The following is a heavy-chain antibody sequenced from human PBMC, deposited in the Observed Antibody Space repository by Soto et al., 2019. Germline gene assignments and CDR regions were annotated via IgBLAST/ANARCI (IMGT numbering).Heavy chain of an antibody. J-gene: IGHJ4*02. CDR2: IWGDGSDK. CDR3: ARSADCTGTSGHLRGPFDS. D-gene: IGHD2-8*02. V-gene: IGHV3-33*01. CDR1: GLTFSLYA. Sequence: GGSLRLSCAASGLTFSLYAIHWVRQAPGKGLEWVAAIWGDGSDKKYADSVKGRFTVSRDNSKNTLYLQMNSLRDEDTAVYFCARSADCTGTSGHLRGPFDSWGPGTLVTVSS.